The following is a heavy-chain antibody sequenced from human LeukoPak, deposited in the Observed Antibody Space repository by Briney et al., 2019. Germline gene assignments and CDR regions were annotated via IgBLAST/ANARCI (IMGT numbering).Heavy chain of an antibody. CDR2: IRYDGSNK. D-gene: IGHD3-22*01. V-gene: IGHV3-30*02. CDR3: AKEQHYRYYYDSSGYPYYFDY. Sequence: PGGSLRLSCAASGFTFSSYGMHWVRQAPGKGLEWVAFIRYDGSNKYYADSVKGRFTISRDNSKNTLYLQMYSLRAEDTAVYYCAKEQHYRYYYDSSGYPYYFDYWGQGTLVTVSS. CDR1: GFTFSSYG. J-gene: IGHJ4*02.